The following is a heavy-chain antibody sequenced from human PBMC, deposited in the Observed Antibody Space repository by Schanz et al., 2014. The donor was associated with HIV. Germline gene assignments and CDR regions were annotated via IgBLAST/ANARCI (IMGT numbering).Heavy chain of an antibody. V-gene: IGHV1-2*02. CDR3: ARDLVDSSTWYDAFDI. J-gene: IGHJ3*02. CDR1: GYTFTAYY. CDR2: INPNSGGT. Sequence: QVQLVQSGPEVKKPGASVRVSCKASGYTFTAYYIHWVRQAPGQGLEWMGWINPNSGGTNSAQKFQGRVTTSMDASISTAYMEVRSLRSDDTALYFCARDLVDSSTWYDAFDIWGQGTKVTVSS. D-gene: IGHD6-13*01.